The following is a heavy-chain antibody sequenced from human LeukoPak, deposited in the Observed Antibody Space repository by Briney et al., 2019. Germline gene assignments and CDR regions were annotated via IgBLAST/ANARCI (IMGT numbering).Heavy chain of an antibody. D-gene: IGHD2-15*01. CDR2: ISYDGSNK. J-gene: IGHJ4*02. V-gene: IGHV3-30*01. CDR1: GFTFSSYA. CDR3: ARAGVVVAPIDY. Sequence: GGSLRLSCAASGFTFSSYAMSWVRQAPGKGLEWVAVISYDGSNKYYADSVKGRFTISRDNSKNTLYLQMNSLRAEDTAVYYCARAGVVVAPIDYWGQGTLVTVSS.